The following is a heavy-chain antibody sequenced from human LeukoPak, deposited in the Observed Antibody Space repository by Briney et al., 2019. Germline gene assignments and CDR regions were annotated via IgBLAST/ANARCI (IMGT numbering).Heavy chain of an antibody. CDR1: GGSISSYY. CDR3: ARALRDDYGDYDRYYYMDV. J-gene: IGHJ6*03. V-gene: IGHV4-59*01. CDR2: IYYSGST. Sequence: SETLSLTCTVSGGSISSYYWSWIRQPPGKGLEWIGYIYYSGSTNYNPSLKSRATISVDTSKNQFSLKLSSVTAADTAVYYCARALRDDYGDYDRYYYMDVWGKGTTVTVSS. D-gene: IGHD4-17*01.